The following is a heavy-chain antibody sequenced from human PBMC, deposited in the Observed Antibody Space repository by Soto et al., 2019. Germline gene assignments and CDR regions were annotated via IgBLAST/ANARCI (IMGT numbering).Heavy chain of an antibody. V-gene: IGHV1-58*02. CDR3: AAGVLEAAAGGYYYGMDV. CDR1: GFTFTSSA. Sequence: QMQLVQSGPEVKKPGTSVKVSCKASGFTFTSSAMQWVRQARGQRLEWIGWIVVGSGNTNYAQKFQERVTITRDMSTSTAYMELSSLRSEDTAVYYCAAGVLEAAAGGYYYGMDVWGQGTTVTVSS. CDR2: IVVGSGNT. D-gene: IGHD6-13*01. J-gene: IGHJ6*02.